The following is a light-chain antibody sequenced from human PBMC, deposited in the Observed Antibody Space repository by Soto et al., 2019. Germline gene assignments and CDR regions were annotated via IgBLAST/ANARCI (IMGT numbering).Light chain of an antibody. V-gene: IGKV3-20*01. CDR1: QSVTNNQ. Sequence: PGGSATISCRASQSVTNNQFAWFRQKPGQAPRLLIWGVSNRATGIPDRFSGSGSGTDFTLTNSSLRPEDFGVFYCAHYGSPRFAGGTKVDIK. CDR2: GVS. J-gene: IGKJ4*01. CDR3: AHYGSPR.